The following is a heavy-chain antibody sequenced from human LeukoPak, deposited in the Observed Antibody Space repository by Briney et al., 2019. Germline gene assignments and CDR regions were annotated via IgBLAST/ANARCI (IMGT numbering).Heavy chain of an antibody. D-gene: IGHD3-10*01. V-gene: IGHV4-59*01. CDR1: GGSISSYY. Sequence: SETLSLTCTVSGGSISSYYWSWIRQPPGKGLEWIGYIYYSGSTNYNPSLKSRVTISVDTSKSQFSLKLSSVTAADTAVYYCAGYGSGSGAFDIWGQGTMLTVSS. J-gene: IGHJ3*02. CDR3: AGYGSGSGAFDI. CDR2: IYYSGST.